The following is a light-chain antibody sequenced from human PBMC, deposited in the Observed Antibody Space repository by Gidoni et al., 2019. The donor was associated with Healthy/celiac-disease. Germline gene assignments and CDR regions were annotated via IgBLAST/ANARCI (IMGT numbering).Light chain of an antibody. Sequence: EIVMTQSPATLSVSTGERATLSCRASRSVNNFLAWYQQKPGQAPRLVIYGASTRATGVPARFRGSGSGTEFTLTIRSLQSEDFAVYYCQQYTNLYTFGQGTQLEIK. J-gene: IGKJ2*01. V-gene: IGKV3-15*01. CDR3: QQYTNLYT. CDR2: GAS. CDR1: RSVNNF.